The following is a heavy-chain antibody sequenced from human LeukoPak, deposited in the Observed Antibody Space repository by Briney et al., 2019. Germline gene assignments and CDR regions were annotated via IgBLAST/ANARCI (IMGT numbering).Heavy chain of an antibody. CDR1: GFAFTTYA. D-gene: IGHD4-23*01. V-gene: IGHV3-30*18. Sequence: GGSLRLSCAASGFAFTTYAMGWVRQAPGKGLGWVAVISYDGSNKYYADSVKGRFTISRDNSKNTLYLQMNSLRAEDTAVYYCENDLGGNAASEMAYWGKGTLVNVYS. CDR2: ISYDGSNK. J-gene: IGHJ4*02. CDR3: ENDLGGNAASEMAY.